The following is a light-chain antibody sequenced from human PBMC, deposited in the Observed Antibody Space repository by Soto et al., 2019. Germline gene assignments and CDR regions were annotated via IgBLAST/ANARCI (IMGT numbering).Light chain of an antibody. J-gene: IGKJ1*01. CDR2: GAS. CDR1: QSISSN. Sequence: EIVMTQSPATLSVSPGEGATLSCRASQSISSNLAWYQQKPGQTPRLLIYGASTRATGIPARFTGSGSGTEFTLTISRLQSEDFAVYYCQQYNKWPRWTFGQGTKVEF. V-gene: IGKV3-15*01. CDR3: QQYNKWPRWT.